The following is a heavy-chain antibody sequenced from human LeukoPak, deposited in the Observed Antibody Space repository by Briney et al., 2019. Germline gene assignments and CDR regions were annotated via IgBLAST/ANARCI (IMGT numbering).Heavy chain of an antibody. CDR2: INHSGST. J-gene: IGHJ5*02. D-gene: IGHD3-10*01. CDR1: GGSFSGYY. CDR3: ARRVLWFGELDWFDP. Sequence: PSETLSLTCAVYGGSFSGYYWSWIRQPPGKGLEWIGEINHSGSTNYNPSLKSRVTISVDTSKNQFSLKLSSVTAADTAVYYCARRVLWFGELDWFDPWGQGTLVTVSS. V-gene: IGHV4-34*01.